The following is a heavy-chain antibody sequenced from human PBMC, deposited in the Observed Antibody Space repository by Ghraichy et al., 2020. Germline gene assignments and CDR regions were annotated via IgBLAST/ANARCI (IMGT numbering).Heavy chain of an antibody. D-gene: IGHD6-25*01. CDR1: GGSFSGYY. CDR2: INQSGNT. V-gene: IGHV4-34*01. Sequence: LNISCAVSGGSFSGYYCSWIRQSPGKGLEWNAEINQSGNTNYNPSLKSRITALVDTSKNQFSLKLTSVTAEDTAVYYCATGKGGYYFDFWDQGTLVTVSS. J-gene: IGHJ4*02. CDR3: ATGKGGYYFDF.